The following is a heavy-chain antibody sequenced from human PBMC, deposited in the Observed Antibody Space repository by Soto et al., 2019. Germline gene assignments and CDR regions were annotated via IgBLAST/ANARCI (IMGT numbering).Heavy chain of an antibody. CDR2: ISDSGGVT. J-gene: IGHJ4*01. Sequence: GGSLRLSCAASGFTFSNAWMSWVRQAPGKGLEWVSTISDSGGVTYFADSIKGRFTISRDNSKNTLYLQMNSMRAEDTAIYYCAKVWTAAGSFDYWGQGTLVTVSS. V-gene: IGHV3-23*01. CDR1: GFTFSNAW. D-gene: IGHD6-19*01. CDR3: AKVWTAAGSFDY.